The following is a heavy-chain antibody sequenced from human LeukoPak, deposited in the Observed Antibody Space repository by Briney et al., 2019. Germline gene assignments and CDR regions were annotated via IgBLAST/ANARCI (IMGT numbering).Heavy chain of an antibody. V-gene: IGHV1-69*04. J-gene: IGHJ4*02. CDR1: GGTFSSYT. Sequence: SVKVSCKASGGTFSSYTISWVRQAPGQGLEWMGRIIPILGIANYAQKFQGRVTITADKSTSTAYMEPSSLRSEDTAVYYCARESYGGNSAVDYWGQGTLVTVSS. CDR3: ARESYGGNSAVDY. CDR2: IIPILGIA. D-gene: IGHD4-23*01.